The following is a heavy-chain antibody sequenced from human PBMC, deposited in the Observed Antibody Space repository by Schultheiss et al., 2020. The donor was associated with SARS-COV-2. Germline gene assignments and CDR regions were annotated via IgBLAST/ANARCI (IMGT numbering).Heavy chain of an antibody. CDR3: ARDLNGGTLGY. V-gene: IGHV4-59*01. CDR2: IYYSGST. CDR1: GGSISSYY. D-gene: IGHD4-23*01. Sequence: SETLSLTCTVSGGSISSYYWSWIRQPPGKGLEWIGYIYYSGSTNYNPSLMSRVTISVDTSKNQFSLKLSSVTAADTAVYYCARDLNGGTLGYWGQGTLVTVSS. J-gene: IGHJ4*02.